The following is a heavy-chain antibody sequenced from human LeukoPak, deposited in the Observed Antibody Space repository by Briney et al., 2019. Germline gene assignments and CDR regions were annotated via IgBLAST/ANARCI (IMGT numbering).Heavy chain of an antibody. CDR3: ARGFTMVREPMGWFDP. Sequence: ASVKVSCKASGGTFSSYAISWVRQAPGQGLEWMGGIIPIFGTANYAQKFQGRVTITADESTSTAYMELSSLRSEDTAVYYCARGFTMVREPMGWFDPWGQGTLVTVSS. CDR2: IIPIFGTA. CDR1: GGTFSSYA. J-gene: IGHJ5*02. D-gene: IGHD3-10*01. V-gene: IGHV1-69*13.